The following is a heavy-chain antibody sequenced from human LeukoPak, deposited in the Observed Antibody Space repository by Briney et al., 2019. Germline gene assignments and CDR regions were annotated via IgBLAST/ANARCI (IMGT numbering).Heavy chain of an antibody. J-gene: IGHJ4*02. Sequence: GGSLRLSCGASGFTSTNHWMGWVRQAPENGLEWVAIMNVHGSDKYHLDSVKGRFTISRDNAKNSLYLQMNSLRAEDTAVYYCARDLSSSTSCYSYWGQGTLVTVSS. CDR3: ARDLSSSTSCYSY. CDR2: MNVHGSDK. CDR1: GFTSTNHW. V-gene: IGHV3-7*01. D-gene: IGHD2-2*01.